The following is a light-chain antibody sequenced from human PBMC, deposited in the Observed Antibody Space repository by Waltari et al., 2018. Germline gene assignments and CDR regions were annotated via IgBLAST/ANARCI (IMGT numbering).Light chain of an antibody. J-gene: IGLJ2*01. Sequence: SSDLTQPPSVSVAPGQTASIICSGATYAHNYAYGYQQKPGQAPVLVIFKDTERPSGIPHRFSGSNSGATVTLTITGVQAEDEADYYCQSADSANTPHVLFGGGTKLTVL. CDR2: KDT. CDR3: QSADSANTPHVL. CDR1: TYAHNY. V-gene: IGLV3-25*03.